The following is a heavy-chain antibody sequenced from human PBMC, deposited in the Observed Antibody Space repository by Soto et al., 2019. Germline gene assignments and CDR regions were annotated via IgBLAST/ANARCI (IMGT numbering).Heavy chain of an antibody. CDR1: GFTFSNNS. CDR3: ARDGTYNWV. J-gene: IGHJ4*02. V-gene: IGHV3-66*01. Sequence: EVQLVESGGGLVQPGGSLRLSCAASGFTFSNNSMRWVRQAPGKGLEWVSLIYSGGATYYADSVKGRFTISRDNSKNTQYLQMNSLRAEDTAVYYCARDGTYNWVGGQGILVTVSS. D-gene: IGHD1-1*01. CDR2: IYSGGAT.